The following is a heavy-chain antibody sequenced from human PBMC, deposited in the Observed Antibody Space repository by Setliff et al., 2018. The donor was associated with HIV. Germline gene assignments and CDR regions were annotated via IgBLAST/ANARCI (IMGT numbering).Heavy chain of an antibody. CDR3: ARHRGRDSGGEELDYYYMDV. CDR2: IYPGDSDT. D-gene: IGHD1-26*01. Sequence: GESLKISCQGSGYSFTTYWIGWVRQMPGKGLEWMGIIYPGDSDTRYSPSFQGQVTISADKSISTAYLQWSSLKASDTAMYYCARHRGRDSGGEELDYYYMDVWGKGTTVTVSS. J-gene: IGHJ6*03. CDR1: GYSFTTYW. V-gene: IGHV5-51*01.